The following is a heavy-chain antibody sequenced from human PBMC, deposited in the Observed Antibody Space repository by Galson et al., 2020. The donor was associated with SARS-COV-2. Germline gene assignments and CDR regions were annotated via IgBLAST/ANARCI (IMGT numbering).Heavy chain of an antibody. D-gene: IGHD3-3*01. CDR3: AKDAAKVDFWSGYADY. V-gene: IGHV3-23*01. Sequence: GESLKISCAASGFTFSSYAMSWVRQAPGKGLEWVSAISGSGGSTYYADSVKGRFTISRDNSKNTLYLQMNSLRAEDTAVYYCAKDAAKVDFWSGYADYWGQGTLVTVSS. CDR1: GFTFSSYA. CDR2: ISGSGGST. J-gene: IGHJ4*02.